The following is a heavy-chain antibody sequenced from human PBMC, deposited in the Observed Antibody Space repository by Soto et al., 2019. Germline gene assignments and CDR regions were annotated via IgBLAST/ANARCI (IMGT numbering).Heavy chain of an antibody. D-gene: IGHD2-21*02. V-gene: IGHV1-2*04. Sequence: GAAVNVPCKASGYTFTGYYMHGVRQARGQGLDLMGWSHPNSVVTNYAQKFQGWSTMTRDTSISTAYMYLSRLRSDDTAVYYCASSANGGDLGYYYGMDVWGQGTTVTVSS. CDR1: GYTFTGYY. CDR2: SHPNSVVT. J-gene: IGHJ6*02. CDR3: ASSANGGDLGYYYGMDV.